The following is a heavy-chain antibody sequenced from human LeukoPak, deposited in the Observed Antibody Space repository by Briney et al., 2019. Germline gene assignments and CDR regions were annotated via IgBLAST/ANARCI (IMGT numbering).Heavy chain of an antibody. CDR3: ARQPQDYDILTGFDY. J-gene: IGHJ4*02. V-gene: IGHV5-51*01. CDR2: IYPGDSDT. Sequence: NSGESLKISCKGSGYSFTSYWIGWVRQMPGKGLEWMGIIYPGDSDTRYSPSFQGQVTISADKSISTAYLQWSSLKASNTAMYYCARQPQDYDILTGFDYWGQGTLVTVSS. D-gene: IGHD3-9*01. CDR1: GYSFTSYW.